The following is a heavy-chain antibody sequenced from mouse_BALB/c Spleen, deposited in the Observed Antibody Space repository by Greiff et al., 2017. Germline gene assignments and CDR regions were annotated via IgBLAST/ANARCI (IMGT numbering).Heavy chain of an antibody. Sequence: EVKLVESGGGLVKPGGSLKLSCAASGFTFSSYGMSWVRQTPDKRLEWVATISSGGSYTYYPDSVKGRFTISRDNAKNTLYLQMSSLKSEDTAMYYCARQDYFDYWGQGTTLTVSS. CDR1: GFTFSSYG. CDR3: ARQDYFDY. V-gene: IGHV5-6*03. CDR2: ISSGGSYT. J-gene: IGHJ2*01.